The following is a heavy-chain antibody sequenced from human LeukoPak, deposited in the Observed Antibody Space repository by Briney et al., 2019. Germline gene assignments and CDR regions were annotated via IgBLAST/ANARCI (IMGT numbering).Heavy chain of an antibody. CDR3: ARQGRDITIFGVVIGRVDY. D-gene: IGHD3-3*01. V-gene: IGHV5-51*01. CDR1: GYSFTSYW. CDR2: IYPGDSDT. J-gene: IGHJ4*02. Sequence: GESLKISCKGSGYSFTSYWIGWVRQMPGKGLEWMGIIYPGDSDTRYSPSFQGQVTISADKSISTAYLQWSSLKASDTAMDYGARQGRDITIFGVVIGRVDYWGQGTLVTVSS.